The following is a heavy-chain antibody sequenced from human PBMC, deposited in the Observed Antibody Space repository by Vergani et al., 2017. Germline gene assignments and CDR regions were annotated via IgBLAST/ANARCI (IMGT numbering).Heavy chain of an antibody. CDR1: GFTFSSYW. V-gene: IGHV3-7*01. CDR2: IKQDGSEK. Sequence: EVQLVESGGGLVQPGGSLRLSCAASGFTFSSYWMSWVRQAPGKGLEWVANIKQDGSEKYYVDSVKGRFTISRDNAKNSLYLQMNSLRAEDTAVYYCARDPPYGDLTYYFDYWGQGTLVTVSS. CDR3: ARDPPYGDLTYYFDY. J-gene: IGHJ4*02. D-gene: IGHD4-17*01.